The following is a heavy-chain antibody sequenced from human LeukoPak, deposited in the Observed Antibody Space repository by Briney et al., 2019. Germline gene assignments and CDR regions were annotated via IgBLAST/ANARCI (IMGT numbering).Heavy chain of an antibody. J-gene: IGHJ4*02. V-gene: IGHV4-59*01. CDR1: GGSISSYY. Sequence: SETLSLTCTVSGGSISSYYWSWIRQPPGKGLEWIGYIYYSGSTNYNPSLKSRVTISVDTSKNQFSLKLSSVTAADTAVYYCARGWGDYDILTGYKHFDYWGQGTLVTVSS. CDR2: IYYSGST. D-gene: IGHD3-9*01. CDR3: ARGWGDYDILTGYKHFDY.